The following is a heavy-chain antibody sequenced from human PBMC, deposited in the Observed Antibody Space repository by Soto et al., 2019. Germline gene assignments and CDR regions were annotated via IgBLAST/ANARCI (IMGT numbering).Heavy chain of an antibody. CDR2: TRNKVNNYAP. Sequence: EVQLVQSGGGLVQPGGSLRLSCAASGFIFSDYYMDWVRQFLGKGLEWVGRTRNKVNNYAPEYAPSVKGRFSISRHDSEDSMYLQLNSLKAEDTAVYYCARDTGGSYDFWGQGALVTVSS. V-gene: IGHV3-72*01. CDR3: ARDTGGSYDF. CDR1: GFIFSDYY. J-gene: IGHJ4*02. D-gene: IGHD1-26*01.